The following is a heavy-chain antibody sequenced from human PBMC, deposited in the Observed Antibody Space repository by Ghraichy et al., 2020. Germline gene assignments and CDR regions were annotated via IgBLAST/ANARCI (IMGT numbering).Heavy chain of an antibody. V-gene: IGHV3-23*01. J-gene: IGHJ3*02. CDR3: AKDLEAAVTGRYDAFDI. CDR2: ISGSGDSS. CDR1: GFTFSSYV. D-gene: IGHD6-19*01. Sequence: GGSLRLPCAASGFTFSSYVMSWVRQAPGKGLEWVSTISGSGDSSYYADSVKGRFTISRDNSKNTLYLQMNSLRAEDTAVYYCAKDLEAAVTGRYDAFDIWGQGTMVTVSS.